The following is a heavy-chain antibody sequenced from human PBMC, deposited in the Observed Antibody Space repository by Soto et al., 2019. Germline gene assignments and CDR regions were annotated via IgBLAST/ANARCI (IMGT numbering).Heavy chain of an antibody. D-gene: IGHD4-17*01. CDR1: GYTLTELS. CDR2: FDPEDGET. Sequence: ASVKVSCKVSGYTLTELSMHWVRQAPGKGLEWMGGFDPEDGETIYAQKFQGRVTMTEDTSTDTAYMELSSLRSEDTAVYYCATGPAVTTPVGYWGQGTLVTVS. V-gene: IGHV1-24*01. CDR3: ATGPAVTTPVGY. J-gene: IGHJ4*02.